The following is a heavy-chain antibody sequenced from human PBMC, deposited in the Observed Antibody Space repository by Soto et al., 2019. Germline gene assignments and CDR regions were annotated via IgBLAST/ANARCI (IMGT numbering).Heavy chain of an antibody. CDR1: GFTFSGYW. CDR2: IKQDGSEK. J-gene: IGHJ4*02. Sequence: GGSLRLSCAASGFTFSGYWMSWVRQAPGKGLEWVANIKQDGSEKYYVDSVKGRFTISRDNAKNSLYLQTNSLRAEDTAVYYCARVLPYYFDYWGQGTLVTVSS. V-gene: IGHV3-7*01. CDR3: ARVLPYYFDY.